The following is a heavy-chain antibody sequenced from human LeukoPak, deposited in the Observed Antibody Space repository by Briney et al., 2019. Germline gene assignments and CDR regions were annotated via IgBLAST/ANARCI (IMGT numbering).Heavy chain of an antibody. V-gene: IGHV3-30*04. D-gene: IGHD1-26*01. CDR2: ISYDGSNK. J-gene: IGHJ4*02. CDR3: ASEVGAVFDY. Sequence: GRSLRLSCAASGFTFSSYAMHWVRQAPGKGLEWVAVISYDGSNKYYADSVKGRFTISRDNSKNTLYLQMNSLRAEDTAVYYCASEVGAVFDYWGQGTLVTVSS. CDR1: GFTFSSYA.